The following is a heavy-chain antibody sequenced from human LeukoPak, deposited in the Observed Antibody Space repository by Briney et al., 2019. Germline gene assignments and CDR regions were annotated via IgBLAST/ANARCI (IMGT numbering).Heavy chain of an antibody. CDR3: ARDPGNWFDP. CDR1: GGSISSYY. J-gene: IGHJ5*02. V-gene: IGHV4-59*12. CDR2: IYYSGST. Sequence: SETLSLTCTVSGGSISSYYWSWIRQPPGKGLEWIGYIYYSGSTNYNPSLKSRVTMSVDTSKNQFSLKLSSVTAADTAVYYCARDPGNWFDPWGQGTLVTVSS.